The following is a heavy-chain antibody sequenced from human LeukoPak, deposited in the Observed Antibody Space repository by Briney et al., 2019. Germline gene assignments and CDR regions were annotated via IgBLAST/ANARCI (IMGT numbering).Heavy chain of an antibody. Sequence: GGSLRLSCAASGFTFSSYAVHWVRQAPGKGLEWVPLISYEGYNKYYADSVKGRFTISRDNSKNTVYLQMNSLRGEDTAVYYCARNGDPTLDYWGQGTLVTVSS. D-gene: IGHD4-17*01. J-gene: IGHJ4*02. V-gene: IGHV3-30-3*01. CDR2: ISYEGYNK. CDR3: ARNGDPTLDY. CDR1: GFTFSSYA.